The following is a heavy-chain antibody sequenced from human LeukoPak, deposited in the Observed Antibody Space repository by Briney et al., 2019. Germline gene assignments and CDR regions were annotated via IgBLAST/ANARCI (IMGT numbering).Heavy chain of an antibody. V-gene: IGHV4-34*01. J-gene: IGHJ4*02. CDR1: GGSFSGCY. Sequence: KPSETLSLTCAVYGGSFSGCYWSWIRQPPGKGLEWIGEINHSGSTNYNPSLKSRVTISVDTSKDQFSLKLSSVTAADTAVYYCARRVKVYAKYYFDYWGQGTLVTVSS. D-gene: IGHD2-8*01. CDR2: INHSGST. CDR3: ARRVKVYAKYYFDY.